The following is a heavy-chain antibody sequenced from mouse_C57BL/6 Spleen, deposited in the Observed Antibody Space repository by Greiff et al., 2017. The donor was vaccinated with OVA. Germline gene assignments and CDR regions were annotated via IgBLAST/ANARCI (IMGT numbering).Heavy chain of an antibody. CDR1: GFTFSSYA. V-gene: IGHV5-4*03. CDR3: AEANYGDYFDY. D-gene: IGHD1-1*02. Sequence: EVNVVESGGGLVKPGGSLKLSCAASGFTFSSYAMSWVRQTPEKRLEWVATISDDGSYTYYPDNVKGRSTISRDNAKNNLYLQMSHLKSEDTAMYYCAEANYGDYFDYWGQGTTLTVSS. J-gene: IGHJ2*01. CDR2: ISDDGSYT.